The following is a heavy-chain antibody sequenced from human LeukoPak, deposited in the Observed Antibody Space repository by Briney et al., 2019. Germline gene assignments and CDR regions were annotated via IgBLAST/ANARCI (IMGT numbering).Heavy chain of an antibody. CDR2: ISSSSSYI. Sequence: GGSLRLSCAASGFTFSSYSMNWVRQAPGKGLEWVSSISSSSSYIYYADSVKGRFTISRDNAKNSLYLQMNSLRAEDTAVYYCARGDSSKPSYFDYWGQGTLVTVSS. V-gene: IGHV3-21*01. D-gene: IGHD5-18*01. J-gene: IGHJ4*02. CDR1: GFTFSSYS. CDR3: ARGDSSKPSYFDY.